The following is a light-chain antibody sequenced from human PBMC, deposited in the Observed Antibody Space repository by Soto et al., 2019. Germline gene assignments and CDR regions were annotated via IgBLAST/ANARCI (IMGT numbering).Light chain of an antibody. CDR3: HQYDNWPET. V-gene: IGKV3-15*01. CDR1: QSVNSD. Sequence: ETVMTQSPATLSVSPGERATLSCRASQSVNSDLAWYQQKPGQAPRLLIYGASTRATGIPARFSGSGSGTEFTLTISSLQSEDFAVYYCHQYDNWPETFGQGTKVGIK. J-gene: IGKJ1*01. CDR2: GAS.